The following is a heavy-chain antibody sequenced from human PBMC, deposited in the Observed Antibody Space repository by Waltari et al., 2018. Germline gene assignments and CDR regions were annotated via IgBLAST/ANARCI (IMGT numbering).Heavy chain of an antibody. V-gene: IGHV4-39*07. Sequence: QLQLQESGPGLVKPSETLSLTCTVSGGSISSSSYYWGWIRQPPGKGLEWIGSIYYSGSTYFNPSLKSRVTISVDTSKNQFSLKLSSVTAADTAVYYCARRGATLDAFDIWGQGTMVTVSS. CDR2: IYYSGST. D-gene: IGHD1-26*01. CDR1: GGSISSSSYY. CDR3: ARRGATLDAFDI. J-gene: IGHJ3*02.